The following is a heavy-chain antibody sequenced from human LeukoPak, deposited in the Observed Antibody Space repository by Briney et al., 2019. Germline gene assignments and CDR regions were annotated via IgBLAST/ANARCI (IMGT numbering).Heavy chain of an antibody. CDR1: GYTFTGYY. J-gene: IGHJ4*02. CDR2: INPNSGGT. Sequence: ASVKVSCKASGYTFTGYYMHWVRQAPGQGLEWMGWINPNSGGTNYAQKFQGRVTMTRDTSISTAYMELSRLRSDDTAVYYCARDVSYYGSESYYNYWGRGTLVTVSS. CDR3: ARDVSYYGSESYYNY. V-gene: IGHV1-2*02. D-gene: IGHD3-10*01.